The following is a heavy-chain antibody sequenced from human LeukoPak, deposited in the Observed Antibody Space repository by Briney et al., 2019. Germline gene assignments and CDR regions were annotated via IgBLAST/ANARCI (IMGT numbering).Heavy chain of an antibody. Sequence: ASVTVSCTASGYTFTSYYMHWVRQAPGQRLEWMGWINADTDNTEYSQKFQGRVTITRDTSASTAYMELSSLRSEDTAVYYCARPKYSGSYYYGMDVWGQGTTVTVSS. J-gene: IGHJ6*02. CDR3: ARPKYSGSYYYGMDV. CDR2: INADTDNT. D-gene: IGHD1-26*01. CDR1: GYTFTSYY. V-gene: IGHV1-3*01.